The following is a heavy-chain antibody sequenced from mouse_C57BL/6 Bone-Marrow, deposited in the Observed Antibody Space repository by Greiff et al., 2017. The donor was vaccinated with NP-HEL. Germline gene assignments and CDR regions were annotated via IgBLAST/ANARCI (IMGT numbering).Heavy chain of an antibody. V-gene: IGHV1-52*01. Sequence: QVQLQQPGAELVRPGSSVKLSCKASGYTFTSYWMHWVKQRPIQGLEWIGNIDPSDSETHYNQKFKDKATLTVDKSSSTAYMQLSSLTSEDSAVYYCARGGNYYGPPYYFDYWGQGTTLTVSS. CDR3: ARGGNYYGPPYYFDY. J-gene: IGHJ2*01. CDR1: GYTFTSYW. D-gene: IGHD2-1*01. CDR2: IDPSDSET.